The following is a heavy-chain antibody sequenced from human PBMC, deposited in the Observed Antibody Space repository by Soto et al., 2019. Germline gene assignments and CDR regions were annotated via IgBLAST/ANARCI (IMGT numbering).Heavy chain of an antibody. CDR3: ARDYGYCSGGSCYYFDY. CDR2: ISYDGSNK. CDR1: GFTFSSYA. D-gene: IGHD2-15*01. V-gene: IGHV3-30-3*01. J-gene: IGHJ4*02. Sequence: QVQLVESGGGVVQPGRSLRLSCAASGFTFSSYAMHWVRQAPGKGLEWVAVISYDGSNKYYADSVKGRFTISRDNSKNTLYLQMNSLRAEDTAGYYCARDYGYCSGGSCYYFDYWGPGTLVTVSS.